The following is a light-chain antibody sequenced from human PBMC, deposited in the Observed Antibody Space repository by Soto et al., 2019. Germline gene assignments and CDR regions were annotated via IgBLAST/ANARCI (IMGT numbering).Light chain of an antibody. CDR3: QQYGSTPLT. CDR1: PSVSSTY. J-gene: IGKJ1*01. V-gene: IGKV3-20*01. Sequence: EIVLTQSPGTLSLSPGERAALFCRASPSVSSTYLGWYQQRPGQAPRLLIYGASIRATGIPDRFSGSGSGTDFTLTISSLEPEDFAVYYCQQYGSTPLTFGQGTKVEVK. CDR2: GAS.